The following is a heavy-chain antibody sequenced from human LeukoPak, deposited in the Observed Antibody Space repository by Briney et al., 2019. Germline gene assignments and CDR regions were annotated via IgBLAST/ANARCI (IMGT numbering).Heavy chain of an antibody. CDR3: ASAANRPFDY. V-gene: IGHV3-30*02. D-gene: IGHD2-15*01. Sequence: GGSLRLSCAASGFTFSSYAMSWVRQAPGKGLEWVAFIRYDGSNKYYADSVKGRFTISRDNSKNTLYLQMNSLRAEDTAVYYCASAANRPFDYWGQGTLVTVSS. CDR2: IRYDGSNK. J-gene: IGHJ4*02. CDR1: GFTFSSYA.